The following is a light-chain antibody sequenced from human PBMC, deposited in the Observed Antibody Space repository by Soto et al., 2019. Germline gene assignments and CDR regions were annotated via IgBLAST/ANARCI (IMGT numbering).Light chain of an antibody. CDR1: QSIGTY. CDR3: QQSSSIPYT. Sequence: DIQMTQSPSSLPASVGDRVTLTCRTSQSIGTYLYWYQQKPGKAPKLLIYAASSLQSGVPSRLSGSGSGTDSTLTISSLQPEDFANYYCQQSSSIPYTFGQGTKLEIE. CDR2: AAS. J-gene: IGKJ2*01. V-gene: IGKV1-39*01.